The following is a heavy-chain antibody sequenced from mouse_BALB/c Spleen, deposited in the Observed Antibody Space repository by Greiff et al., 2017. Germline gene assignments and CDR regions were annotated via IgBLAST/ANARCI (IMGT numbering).Heavy chain of an antibody. D-gene: IGHD3-2*01. CDR2: ISSGGGST. J-gene: IGHJ3*01. Sequence: EVQLVESGGGLVKPGGSLKLSCAASGFAFSSYDMSWVRQTPEKRLEWVAYISSGGGSTYYPDTVKGRFTISRDSAKNTLYLQMSSLKSEDTAMYYCARHLDSSRETFAYWGQGTLVTVSA. V-gene: IGHV5-12-1*01. CDR1: GFAFSSYD. CDR3: ARHLDSSRETFAY.